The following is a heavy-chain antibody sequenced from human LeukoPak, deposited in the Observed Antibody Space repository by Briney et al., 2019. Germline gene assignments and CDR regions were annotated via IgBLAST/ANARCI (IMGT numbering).Heavy chain of an antibody. Sequence: ASVKVSCKASGYTFIGYHMHWVRQAPGQGLQWMGWMNPKNGGTKYAAKFQGRVTMTRDTSISTAYMELSSLRSDDTAVYYCARAGGRSWFDPWGQGTLVTVSS. CDR1: GYTFIGYH. J-gene: IGHJ5*02. V-gene: IGHV1-2*02. CDR2: MNPKNGGT. CDR3: ARAGGRSWFDP.